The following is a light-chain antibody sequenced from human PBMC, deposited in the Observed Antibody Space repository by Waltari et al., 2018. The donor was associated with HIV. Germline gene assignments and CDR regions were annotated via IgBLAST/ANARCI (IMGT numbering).Light chain of an antibody. CDR2: LTH. CDR1: HPHIGGTN. CDR3: SGWDDSLAGWM. Sequence: QSVPTQPPSASRSPRQRVTIACSGIHPHIGGTNAHWYQQPPGAPPTLLISLTHRRPSGVPDRFSGSKSGTSASLVISGLRSEDEADYFCSGWDDSLAGWMFGGGTRLTVL. V-gene: IGLV1-47*01. J-gene: IGLJ3*02.